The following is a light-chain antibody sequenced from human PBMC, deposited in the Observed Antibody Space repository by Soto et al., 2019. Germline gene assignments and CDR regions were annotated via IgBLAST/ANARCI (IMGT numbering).Light chain of an antibody. CDR2: DAS. Sequence: VLTKSPATLSLSPGARATLSCRARQSVSSYLAWYQQKPGQAPSLLIYDASNRATGIPARFSGSGSGTDFILTIRRLEPEDFSIYYGQQRQYRPPITFGQGTRLEIK. CDR1: QSVSSY. V-gene: IGKV3-11*01. J-gene: IGKJ5*01. CDR3: QQRQYRPPIT.